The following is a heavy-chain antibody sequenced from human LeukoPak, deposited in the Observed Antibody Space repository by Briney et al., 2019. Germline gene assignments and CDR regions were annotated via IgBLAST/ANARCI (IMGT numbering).Heavy chain of an antibody. V-gene: IGHV4-59*01. CDR3: ARGAPGGNDYGDY. Sequence: SETLSLTCTVSGASISSYYWSWIRQPPGKGLEWIGYIFHCGSTNYNPSLKSRVTISVDTSKNQFSLKLSSVTAADTAVYYCARGAPGGNDYGDYWGQGTLVTVSS. J-gene: IGHJ4*02. CDR2: IFHCGST. CDR1: GASISSYY.